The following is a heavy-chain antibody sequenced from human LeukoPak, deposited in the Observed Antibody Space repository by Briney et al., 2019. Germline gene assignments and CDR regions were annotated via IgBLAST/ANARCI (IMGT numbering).Heavy chain of an antibody. CDR2: INHGGST. CDR3: AREGVYYDILAAYYRPYYFDF. D-gene: IGHD3-9*01. V-gene: IGHV4-34*01. Sequence: SETLSLTCVVSGGSISNYYWSWIRQPPGKGLEWIGEINHGGSTNYNPSLKSRLTISVDTSKNQFSLKLSSVTAADTAVYYCAREGVYYDILAAYYRPYYFDFWGQGTLVTVYS. CDR1: GGSISNYY. J-gene: IGHJ4*02.